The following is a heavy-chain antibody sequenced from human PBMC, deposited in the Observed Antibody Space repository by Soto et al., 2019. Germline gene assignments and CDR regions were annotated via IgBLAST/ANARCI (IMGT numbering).Heavy chain of an antibody. CDR2: IKTRAGGAAT. J-gene: IGHJ6*02. V-gene: IGHV3-15*07. CDR1: GFSFNEAW. D-gene: IGHD2-15*01. CDR3: TTGSVEGI. Sequence: EVQLVESAGGLVKPGGSLRLSCVASGFSFNEAWMNWVRQAPGEGLEWVGRIKTRAGGAATDYAAPVQGRFTISRDDSKNALCLHMNNLRTEDTAIYYCTTGSVEGIWGQGTTVTVSS.